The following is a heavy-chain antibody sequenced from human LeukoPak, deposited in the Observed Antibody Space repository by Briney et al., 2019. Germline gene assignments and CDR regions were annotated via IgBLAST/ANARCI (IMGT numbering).Heavy chain of an antibody. Sequence: GGSLRLSCAASGFTFSSYEMNWVRQAPGKGLEWVSSISSSSSNIYYADSVKGRFTISRDNAKNSLYLQMNSLRVEDTAVYYCARCTTGRTFGSLREIKRSREIDYWGQGTLVTVPS. CDR2: ISSSSSNI. V-gene: IGHV3-21*01. CDR1: GFTFSSYE. CDR3: ARCTTGRTFGSLREIKRSREIDY. J-gene: IGHJ4*02. D-gene: IGHD1-1*01.